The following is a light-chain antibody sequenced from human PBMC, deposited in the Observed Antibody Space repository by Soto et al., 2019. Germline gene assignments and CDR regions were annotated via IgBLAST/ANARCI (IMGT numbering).Light chain of an antibody. Sequence: IRMTQSPSTLSGSVGDRVTITCRASQDISNYLAWYQQKPGKVPKLLIYAASTLQSGVPSRFSGSGSGTDFTLTISSLQPEDVATYYCQHYDHLPITFGQGTRLAIK. CDR2: AAS. CDR3: QHYDHLPIT. CDR1: QDISNY. J-gene: IGKJ5*01. V-gene: IGKV1-27*01.